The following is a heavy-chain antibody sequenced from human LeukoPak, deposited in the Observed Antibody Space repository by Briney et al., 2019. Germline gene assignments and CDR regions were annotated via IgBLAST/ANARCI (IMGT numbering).Heavy chain of an antibody. CDR2: IIPIFGTA. CDR3: ARGKRYSDWLSPFDY. V-gene: IGHV1-69*13. CDR1: GGTFSSYA. Sequence: GASVKVSCKASGGTFSSYAISWVRQAPGQGLEWMGGIIPIFGTANYAQKFQGRVTITADESTSTAYTELSSLRSEDTAVYYCARGKRYSDWLSPFDYWGQGTLVTVSS. D-gene: IGHD3-9*01. J-gene: IGHJ4*02.